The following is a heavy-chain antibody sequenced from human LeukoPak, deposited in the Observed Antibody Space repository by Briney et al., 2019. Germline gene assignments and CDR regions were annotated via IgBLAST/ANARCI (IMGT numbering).Heavy chain of an antibody. CDR3: ARDLRVVITASFDS. J-gene: IGHJ4*02. D-gene: IGHD3-22*01. V-gene: IGHV3-20*04. CDR2: INWNGDST. Sequence: GGSLRLSCAASGFSFDDYGLTWVRQAPGKGLEWVSGINWNGDSTDYADSVKGRFTISRDNAKNSLYLQMNSLRAEDTALYYCARDLRVVITASFDSWGQGTLVTASS. CDR1: GFSFDDYG.